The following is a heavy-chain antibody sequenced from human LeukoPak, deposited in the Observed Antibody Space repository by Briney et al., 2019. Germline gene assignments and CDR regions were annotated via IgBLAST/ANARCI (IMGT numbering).Heavy chain of an antibody. J-gene: IGHJ4*01. CDR2: IYGDNAA. CDR3: VSSTGQQFIPYDY. CDR1: AINVTTNY. V-gene: IGHV3-66*02. D-gene: IGHD6-13*01. Sequence: GGSLRLSCAASAINVTTNYMTWIRQAPGKGVEWVSLIYGDNAAYYAESVRGRFIISRDSFKNTLFLQINSLRAEDAAVYYCVSSTGQQFIPYDYWGHGAHVTVSS.